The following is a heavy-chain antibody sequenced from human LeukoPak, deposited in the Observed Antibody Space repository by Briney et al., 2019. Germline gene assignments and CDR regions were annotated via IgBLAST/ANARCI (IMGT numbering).Heavy chain of an antibody. CDR3: ARGPSGVATVPFDP. V-gene: IGHV3-21*01. D-gene: IGHD5-12*01. Sequence: GGSLRLSCAASGFSFSTYSMNWVRQAPGKGLEWVSSISSHSTYIYYADSMKGRFTISRDNAKNSLYLQMNSLRAEDTAVYYCARGPSGVATVPFDPWGQGTLVTVSS. CDR1: GFSFSTYS. J-gene: IGHJ5*02. CDR2: ISSHSTYI.